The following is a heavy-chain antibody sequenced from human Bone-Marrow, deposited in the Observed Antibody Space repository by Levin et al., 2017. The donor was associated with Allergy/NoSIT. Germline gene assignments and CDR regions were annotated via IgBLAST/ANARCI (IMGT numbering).Heavy chain of an antibody. D-gene: IGHD5/OR15-5a*01. CDR3: ARSTTGFY. J-gene: IGHJ4*02. CDR2: IKEDESEK. Sequence: LSLTCAASGFTFSTSWMTWVRQAPGKGLEWVANIKEDESEKYYLDSVKGRFTISRDNAKNSLYLQMNSLRAEDTAVYYCARSTTGFYWGQGTLVTVSS. V-gene: IGHV3-7*01. CDR1: GFTFSTSW.